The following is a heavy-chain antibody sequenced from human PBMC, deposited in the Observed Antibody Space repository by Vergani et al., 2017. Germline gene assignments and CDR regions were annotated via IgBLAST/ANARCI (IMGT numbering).Heavy chain of an antibody. D-gene: IGHD2-2*01. V-gene: IGHV4-30-2*01. CDR3: ARDRGYCSSTSCYRSGYGMDV. J-gene: IGHJ6*02. Sequence: QLQLQESGSGLVKPSQTLSLTCAVSGGSISSGGYSWSWIRQPPGKGLEWIGYIYHSGSTYYNPSLQSRVTISVDRSKNQLSLKLSSVSAADTAVYYCARDRGYCSSTSCYRSGYGMDVWGQGTTVTVSS. CDR2: IYHSGST. CDR1: GGSISSGGYS.